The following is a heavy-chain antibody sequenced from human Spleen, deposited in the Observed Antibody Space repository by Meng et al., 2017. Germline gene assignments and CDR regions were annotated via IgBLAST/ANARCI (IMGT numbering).Heavy chain of an antibody. V-gene: IGHV3-74*01. CDR2: LNSDGSST. J-gene: IGHJ4*02. CDR1: GFTFSSYW. Sequence: GESLKISCAASGFTFSSYWMHWVRQAPGKGLVWVSRLNSDGSSTSYADSVKGRFTISRDNSKNTLYLQMNSLRAEDTAVYYCAKDQWELPAPFDYWGQGTLVTVSS. D-gene: IGHD1-26*01. CDR3: AKDQWELPAPFDY.